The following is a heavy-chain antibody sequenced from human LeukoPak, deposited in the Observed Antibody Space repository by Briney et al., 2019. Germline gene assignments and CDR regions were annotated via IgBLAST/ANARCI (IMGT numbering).Heavy chain of an antibody. CDR1: EFTFDDYA. Sequence: GGSLRLSCAASEFTFDDYAMHWARQAPGKGLEWVAFVSYDGSEKYYADSVKGRFIISKDNSKNTLYLQMNTLRREDTAVYYCTRTGYDFWSGYSHFDYWGQGTLVTVSS. J-gene: IGHJ4*02. CDR2: VSYDGSEK. V-gene: IGHV3-30*04. CDR3: TRTGYDFWSGYSHFDY. D-gene: IGHD3-3*01.